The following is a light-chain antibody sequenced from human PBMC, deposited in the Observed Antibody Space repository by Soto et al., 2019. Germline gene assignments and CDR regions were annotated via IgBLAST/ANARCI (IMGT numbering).Light chain of an antibody. J-gene: IGKJ1*01. CDR3: QQYNSYSWA. CDR1: QSISSW. Sequence: DIQMTQSPSTLSASVGDRVTITCRASQSISSWLAWYQQKPGKAPKLLIYDASSLESGVPSRFSGSGSGTEFTLTITSLQSDDVATYYCQQYNSYSWAFGQGTKVDI. V-gene: IGKV1-5*01. CDR2: DAS.